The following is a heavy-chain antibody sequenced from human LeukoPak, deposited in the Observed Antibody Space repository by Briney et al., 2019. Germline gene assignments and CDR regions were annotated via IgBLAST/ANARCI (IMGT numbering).Heavy chain of an antibody. J-gene: IGHJ5*02. CDR3: ARELRVRFDP. CDR2: ISDSGGST. CDR1: GFTFSSYA. V-gene: IGHV3-23*01. Sequence: GGSLRLSCAASGFTFSSYAMSWVRQAPGKGLEWVSAISDSGGSTNHADSVKGRFTISRDNSKNTVYLQMNSLRAEDTAVYYCARELRVRFDPWGQGTLVTVSS. D-gene: IGHD2-15*01.